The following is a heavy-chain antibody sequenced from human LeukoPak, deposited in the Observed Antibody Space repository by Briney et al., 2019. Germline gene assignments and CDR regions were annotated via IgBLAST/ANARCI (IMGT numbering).Heavy chain of an antibody. Sequence: SETLSLTCAVYGGSFSGYYWSWIRQPPGKGLEWIGEINHSGSTNYNPSLKSRVTISVDTSKNQFSLKLSSVTAADTAVYYCASLCGGDCYSDYWGQGTLVTVSS. CDR2: INHSGST. CDR3: ASLCGGDCYSDY. D-gene: IGHD2-21*02. CDR1: GGSFSGYY. V-gene: IGHV4-34*01. J-gene: IGHJ4*02.